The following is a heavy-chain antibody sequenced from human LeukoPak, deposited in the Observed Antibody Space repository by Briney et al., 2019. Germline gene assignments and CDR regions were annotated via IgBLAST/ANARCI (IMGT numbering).Heavy chain of an antibody. CDR2: ISGSGRST. CDR1: GFTFSSYA. V-gene: IGHV3-23*01. CDR3: ARDPYYDSSGYYFDS. D-gene: IGHD3-22*01. J-gene: IGHJ4*02. Sequence: GGSLRLSCAASGFTFSSYAMNWVRQAPGKGLDWVSAISGSGRSTFYADSVKGRFTISRDNSKNTLYLQMNSLRAEDTAVYYCARDPYYDSSGYYFDSWGQGTLVTVSS.